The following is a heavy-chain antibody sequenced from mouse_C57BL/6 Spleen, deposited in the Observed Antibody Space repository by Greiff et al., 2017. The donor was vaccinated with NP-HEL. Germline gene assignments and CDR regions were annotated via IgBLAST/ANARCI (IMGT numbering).Heavy chain of an antibody. J-gene: IGHJ1*03. CDR1: GYTFTSYG. CDR2: IYPRSGNT. CDR3: AGRIYYDYGGGDGFDV. V-gene: IGHV1-81*01. Sequence: QVQLKESGAELARPGASVKLSCKASGYTFTSYGISWVKQRTGQGLEWIGEIYPRSGNTYYNEKFKGKATLTADKSSSTAYMELRSLTSEDSAVYFGAGRIYYDYGGGDGFDVWGTGTTVTVSS. D-gene: IGHD2-4*01.